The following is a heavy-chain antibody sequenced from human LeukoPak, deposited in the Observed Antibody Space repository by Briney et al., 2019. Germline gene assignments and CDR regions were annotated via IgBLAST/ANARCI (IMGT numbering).Heavy chain of an antibody. CDR2: ISSDGSDK. CDR1: GFTFSPHA. CDR3: AKRNGGSDY. D-gene: IGHD4-23*01. J-gene: IGHJ4*02. V-gene: IGHV3-30-3*02. Sequence: GGSLRLSCAASGFTFSPHAMHWVRQAPGKGLKWVAVISSDGSDKYYADSVQGRFTISRDNSKNTLYLQMNSLRAEDTAVYYCAKRNGGSDYWGQGTLVTVSS.